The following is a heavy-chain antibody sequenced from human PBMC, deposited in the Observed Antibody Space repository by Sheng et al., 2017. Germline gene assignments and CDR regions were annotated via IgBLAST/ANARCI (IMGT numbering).Heavy chain of an antibody. Sequence: QVQLQESGPGLVKPSETLSLTCTVSGGSISSYYWSWIRQPPGKGLEWIGYIYYSGSTNYNPSLKSRVTISVDTSKNQFSLKLSSVTAADTAVYYCARVWGSSGWYYFDYWGQGTLVTVSS. CDR1: GGSISSYY. J-gene: IGHJ4*02. D-gene: IGHD6-19*01. V-gene: IGHV4-59*01. CDR3: ARVWGSSGWYYFDY. CDR2: IYYSGST.